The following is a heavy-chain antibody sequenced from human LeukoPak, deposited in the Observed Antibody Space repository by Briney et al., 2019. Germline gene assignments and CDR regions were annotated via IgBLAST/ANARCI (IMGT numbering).Heavy chain of an antibody. J-gene: IGHJ1*01. CDR1: GGSFSGYY. CDR2: INHSGST. CDR3: ASGRKERQWLVRKAEYFQH. Sequence: SETLSLTCAVYGGSFSGYYWSWIRQPPGKGLEWIGEINHSGSTNYNPSLKSRVTISVDTSKNQFSLKLSSVTAADTAVYYCASGRKERQWLVRKAEYFQHWGQGTLVTVSS. D-gene: IGHD6-19*01. V-gene: IGHV4-34*01.